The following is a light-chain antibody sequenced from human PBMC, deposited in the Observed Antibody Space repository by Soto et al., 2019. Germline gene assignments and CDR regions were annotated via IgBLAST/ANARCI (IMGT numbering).Light chain of an antibody. V-gene: IGKV3-15*01. CDR1: QTLNNY. Sequence: PGERATLSCRASQTLNNYLAWYQQKPGQAPRLLIYGASIRATGIPARFSGSGSGTEFTLTINSLQSEDFAVYYCHQRQYWPPITSGQGTRRRL. J-gene: IGKJ5*01. CDR3: HQRQYWPPIT. CDR2: GAS.